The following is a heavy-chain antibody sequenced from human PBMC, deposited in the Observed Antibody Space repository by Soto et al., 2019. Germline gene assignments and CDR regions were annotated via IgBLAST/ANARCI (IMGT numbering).Heavy chain of an antibody. CDR3: AKDLIVGATFPSGLDY. J-gene: IGHJ4*02. CDR1: GFTFSSYG. D-gene: IGHD1-26*01. Sequence: GGSLRLSCAASGFTFSSYGMHWVRQAPGKGLEWVAVISYDGSNKYYADSVKGRFTISRDNSKNTLYLQMNSLRAEDTAVYYCAKDLIVGATFPSGLDYWGQGTLVTV. V-gene: IGHV3-30*18. CDR2: ISYDGSNK.